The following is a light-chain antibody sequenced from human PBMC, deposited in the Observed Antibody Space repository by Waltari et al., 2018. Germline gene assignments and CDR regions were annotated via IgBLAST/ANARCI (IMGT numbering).Light chain of an antibody. J-gene: IGKJ4*01. CDR2: DTS. CDR1: QSVRSY. V-gene: IGKV3-11*01. Sequence: LTQSPATLSLSPGERATLSCRASQSVRSYLAWYQQKPGQAPRLLIYDTSNRASGIPARFSGSGSGTDFSLSISSLEPEDFAVYYCQQRHNWPLTFGGGTKVEIK. CDR3: QQRHNWPLT.